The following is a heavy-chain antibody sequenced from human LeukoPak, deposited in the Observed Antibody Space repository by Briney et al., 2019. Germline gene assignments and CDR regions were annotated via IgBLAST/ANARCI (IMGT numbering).Heavy chain of an antibody. CDR3: ARGRRSRVAATTGYYYYMDV. J-gene: IGHJ6*03. V-gene: IGHV1-8*01. CDR2: MNPNSGNT. CDR1: GYTFTSYD. Sequence: GASVKASCKASGYTFTSYDINWVRQATGQGLEWMGWMNPNSGNTGYAQKFQGRVTMTRNTSISTAYMELSSLRSEDTAVYYCARGRRSRVAATTGYYYYMDVWGKGTTVTVSS. D-gene: IGHD2-15*01.